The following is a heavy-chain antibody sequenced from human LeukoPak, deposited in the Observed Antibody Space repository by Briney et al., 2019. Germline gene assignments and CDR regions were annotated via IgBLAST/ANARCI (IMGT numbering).Heavy chain of an antibody. CDR3: AKCTIFGANWFDP. D-gene: IGHD3-3*01. CDR1: GGSISSGGYY. CDR2: IYYSGST. Sequence: SETLSLTRTVSGGSISSGGYYWSWIRQHPGKGLEWIGYIYYSGSTYYNPSLKSRVTISVDTSKNQFSLKLSSVTAADTAVYYCAKCTIFGANWFDPWGQGTLVTVSS. J-gene: IGHJ5*02. V-gene: IGHV4-31*03.